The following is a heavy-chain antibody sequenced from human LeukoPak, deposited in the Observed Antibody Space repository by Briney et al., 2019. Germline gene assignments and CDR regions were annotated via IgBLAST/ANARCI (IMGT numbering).Heavy chain of an antibody. J-gene: IGHJ6*02. Sequence: GASVTVSCKASGGTFSSYAISWVRQAPGQGLEWMGGIIPIFGTSNYAQKFQGRVTIIADESTSTAYMELSSLRSKDTAVYYCARNWGYDYYYYGMDVWGQGTTVTVSS. CDR1: GGTFSSYA. CDR2: IIPIFGTS. CDR3: ARNWGYDYYYYGMDV. V-gene: IGHV1-69*13. D-gene: IGHD7-27*01.